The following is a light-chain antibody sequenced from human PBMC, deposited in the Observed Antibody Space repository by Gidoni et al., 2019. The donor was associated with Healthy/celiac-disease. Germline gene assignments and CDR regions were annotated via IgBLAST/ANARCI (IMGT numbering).Light chain of an antibody. J-gene: IGLJ3*02. Sequence: NFMLTQPHSVSESPGKTVTIPCTGSSGSIASNYVQWSQQRPGSAPTTVIYEDNQRPSGVPDRFSGSIDSSSNSASLTISGLKTEDEADYYCQSYDSSNHWVFGGGTKLTVL. V-gene: IGLV6-57*02. CDR1: SGSIASNY. CDR2: EDN. CDR3: QSYDSSNHWV.